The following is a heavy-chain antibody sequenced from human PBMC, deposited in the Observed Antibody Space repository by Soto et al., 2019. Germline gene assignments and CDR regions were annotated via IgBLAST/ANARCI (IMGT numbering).Heavy chain of an antibody. Sequence: SETLSLTCAVYGGTFSGYYGSWIRKPPGEGLEWIGEINHSGSTNYNPSLKSRVTISRDTSKNQFSLKLSSVTAADTAVYYCASPYDFWSGYSSKEIDYWGQGTLVTVSS. J-gene: IGHJ4*02. CDR1: GGTFSGYY. D-gene: IGHD3-3*01. CDR2: INHSGST. V-gene: IGHV4-34*01. CDR3: ASPYDFWSGYSSKEIDY.